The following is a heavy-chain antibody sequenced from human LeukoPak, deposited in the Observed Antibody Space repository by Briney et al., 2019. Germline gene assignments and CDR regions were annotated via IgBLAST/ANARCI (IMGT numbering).Heavy chain of an antibody. CDR2: INTNTGNP. CDR1: GYSFNSQG. CDR3: AREFDFVGSVVVTAIDY. V-gene: IGHV7-4-1*02. Sequence: ASVKVSCKASGYSFNSQGMNWVRQAPGQGLEWMGWINTNTGNPTYAQGFTGRFVFSLDTSVSTAYLQISSLKAEDTAVYYCAREFDFVGSVVVTAIDYWGQGTLVTVSS. D-gene: IGHD2-21*02. J-gene: IGHJ4*02.